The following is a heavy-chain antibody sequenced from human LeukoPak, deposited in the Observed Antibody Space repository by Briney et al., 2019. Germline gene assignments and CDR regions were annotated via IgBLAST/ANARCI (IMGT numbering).Heavy chain of an antibody. D-gene: IGHD1/OR15-1a*01. V-gene: IGHV4-34*01. CDR3: ARAEQADAFDI. Sequence: SETLSLTCAVYGRSFSGYYWSWIRQPPGKGLEWIGEINHSGSTNYNPSLKSRVTISVDTSKNQFSLKLSSVTAADTAVYYCARAEQADAFDIWGQGTMVTVSS. CDR1: GRSFSGYY. CDR2: INHSGST. J-gene: IGHJ3*02.